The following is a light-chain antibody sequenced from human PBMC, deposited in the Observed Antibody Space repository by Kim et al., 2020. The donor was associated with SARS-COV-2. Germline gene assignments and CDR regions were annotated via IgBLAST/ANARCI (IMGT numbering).Light chain of an antibody. CDR2: GAS. Sequence: SSPPGERATLSCRASQSFSGSSLAWYQQKPGQSHRLLISGASTRATDIPDRFSGSGSGTDFTLSISRLEPEDSAVYYCQQYGNSFTFGQGTKLEI. V-gene: IGKV3-20*01. CDR3: QQYGNSFT. J-gene: IGKJ2*01. CDR1: QSFSGSS.